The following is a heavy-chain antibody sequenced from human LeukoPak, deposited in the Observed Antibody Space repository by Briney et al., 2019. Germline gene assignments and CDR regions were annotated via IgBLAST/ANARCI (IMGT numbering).Heavy chain of an antibody. D-gene: IGHD3-9*01. CDR2: IYYRGSP. Sequence: SETLSLTCTVSGASTSSYYWRWIRQPPGKGLEWIGDIYYRGSPNYNPSLNSRVTISVDTSKNQFSLKLSSVTAADTAVYYCAREYYDILTGYWPSNWFDPWGQGTLVTVSS. CDR3: AREYYDILTGYWPSNWFDP. CDR1: GASTSSYY. J-gene: IGHJ5*02. V-gene: IGHV4-59*01.